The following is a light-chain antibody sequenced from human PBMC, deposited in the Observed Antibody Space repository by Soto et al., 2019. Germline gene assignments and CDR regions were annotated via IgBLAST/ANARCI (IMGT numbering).Light chain of an antibody. V-gene: IGKV1-9*01. J-gene: IGKJ4*01. CDR3: QQVNNYPLT. Sequence: DIQMTQSPSSLSASVGDRVTITCRASQSISSYLNWYQQKPGKAPKLLIYAASNLQSGVPSRFSGSGSGTEFTLTISSLQPEDFATYYCQQVNNYPLTFGGGTKVDIK. CDR2: AAS. CDR1: QSISSY.